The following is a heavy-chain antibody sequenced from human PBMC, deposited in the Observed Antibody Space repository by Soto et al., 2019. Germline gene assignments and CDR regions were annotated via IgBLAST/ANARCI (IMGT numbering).Heavy chain of an antibody. CDR3: ATEREWLRPNYYYYGMDV. Sequence: ASVKVSCKASGYTFTSYDINWVRQATGQGLEWMGWMNPNSGNTGYAQKFQGRATMTRNTSISTAYMELSSLRSEDTAVYYCATEREWLRPNYYYYGMDVWGQGTTVTVSS. CDR1: GYTFTSYD. D-gene: IGHD5-12*01. CDR2: MNPNSGNT. V-gene: IGHV1-8*01. J-gene: IGHJ6*02.